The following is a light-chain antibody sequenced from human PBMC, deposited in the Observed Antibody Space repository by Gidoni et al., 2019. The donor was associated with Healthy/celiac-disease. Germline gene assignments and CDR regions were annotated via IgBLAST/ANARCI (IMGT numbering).Light chain of an antibody. CDR3: QAWDSSTWGV. J-gene: IGLJ2*01. V-gene: IGLV3-1*01. CDR2: QDS. Sequence: SSELTPPPSVSVSPGQTASITCSGDKLGDKYACWYQQKPGQSPVLVIYQDSKRPSGIPERFSGSNSGNTATLTISGTQAMDEADYYCQAWDSSTWGVFGGGTKLTVL. CDR1: KLGDKY.